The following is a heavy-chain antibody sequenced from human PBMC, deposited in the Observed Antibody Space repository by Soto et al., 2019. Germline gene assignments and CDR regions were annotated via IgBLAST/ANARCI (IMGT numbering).Heavy chain of an antibody. CDR3: ARDTPPTYYDFWSGYYYFDY. D-gene: IGHD3-3*01. CDR1: GYTFTSYG. Sequence: ASVKVSCKASGYTFTSYGISWVRQAPGQGLEWMGWISAYNGNTNYAQKLQGRVTMTTDTSTSTAYMELRSLRSDDTAVYYCARDTPPTYYDFWSGYYYFDYWGQGTLVTVSS. J-gene: IGHJ4*02. V-gene: IGHV1-18*01. CDR2: ISAYNGNT.